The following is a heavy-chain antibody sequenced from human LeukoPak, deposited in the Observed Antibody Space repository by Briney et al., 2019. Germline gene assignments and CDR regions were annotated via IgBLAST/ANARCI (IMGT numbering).Heavy chain of an antibody. CDR2: IGSSSSYI. D-gene: IGHD3-16*02. CDR3: ARDRGYDYVWGSYRYTDPFDY. CDR1: GFTFSSYS. Sequence: GGSLRLSCAASGFTFSSYSTNWVRQAPGKGLEWVSSIGSSSSYIYYADSVKGRFTISRDNAKNSLYLQMNSLRAEDTAVYYCARDRGYDYVWGSYRYTDPFDYWGQGTLVTVSS. V-gene: IGHV3-21*01. J-gene: IGHJ4*02.